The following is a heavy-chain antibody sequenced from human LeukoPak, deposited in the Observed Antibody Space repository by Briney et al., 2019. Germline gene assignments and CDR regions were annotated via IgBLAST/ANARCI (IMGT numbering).Heavy chain of an antibody. CDR1: GFTFSSYS. D-gene: IGHD3-10*01. J-gene: IGHJ4*02. V-gene: IGHV3-21*01. CDR2: ISSSSSYI. Sequence: PGGSLRLSCAASGFTFSSYSMNWVRQAPGKGLEWVSSISSSSSYIYYADSVKGRFTISRDNAKNSLYLQMNSLRAEDTAVYYCARGSGESQSKIDYWGQGTLVTVSS. CDR3: ARGSGESQSKIDY.